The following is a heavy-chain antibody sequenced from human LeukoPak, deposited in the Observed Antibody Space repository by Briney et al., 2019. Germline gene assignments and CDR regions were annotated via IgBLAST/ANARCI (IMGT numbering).Heavy chain of an antibody. CDR1: GYTYTSYG. Sequence: ASVKVSCKASGYTYTSYGISWVRQAPGQGLEWMGWISAYNGNTNYAQKLQGRVTMTTDTSTSTAYMELRSLRSDDTAVYYCARAPGTYYDFWSGPSYYYYMDVWGKGTTVTVSS. V-gene: IGHV1-18*01. D-gene: IGHD3-3*01. J-gene: IGHJ6*03. CDR2: ISAYNGNT. CDR3: ARAPGTYYDFWSGPSYYYYMDV.